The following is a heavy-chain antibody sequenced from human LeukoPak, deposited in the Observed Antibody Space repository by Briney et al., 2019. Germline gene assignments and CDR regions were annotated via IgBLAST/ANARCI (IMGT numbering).Heavy chain of an antibody. D-gene: IGHD6-13*01. CDR2: IKQDGSEK. Sequence: GGSLRLSCAASGFTFSSYWMTWVRQAPGKGLEWVANIKQDGSEKYYADSVKGRFTISRDNSKNTLYLQMNSLRAEDTAVYYCARGQQLVLGAFDIWGQGTMVTVSS. J-gene: IGHJ3*02. CDR3: ARGQQLVLGAFDI. V-gene: IGHV3-7*01. CDR1: GFTFSSYW.